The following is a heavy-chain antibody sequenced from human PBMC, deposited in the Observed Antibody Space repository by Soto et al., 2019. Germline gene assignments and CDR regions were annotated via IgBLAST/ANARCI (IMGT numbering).Heavy chain of an antibody. Sequence: ASVKVSCKASGYTFTSYDINWVRQATGQGLEWMGWMNPNSGNTGYAQKFQGRVTMTRNTSISTAYMELSSLRSEDTAVYYCARGGRYIVVVVAATQYGMDVWGQGTTVTVSS. J-gene: IGHJ6*02. D-gene: IGHD2-15*01. CDR2: MNPNSGNT. V-gene: IGHV1-8*01. CDR1: GYTFTSYD. CDR3: ARGGRYIVVVVAATQYGMDV.